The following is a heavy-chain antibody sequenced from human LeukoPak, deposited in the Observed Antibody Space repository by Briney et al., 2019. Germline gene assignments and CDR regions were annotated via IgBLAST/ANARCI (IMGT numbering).Heavy chain of an antibody. J-gene: IGHJ6*02. D-gene: IGHD6-13*01. V-gene: IGHV3-30-3*01. CDR2: ISYDGSNK. CDR3: ARGQISSSWRLSYYGMDV. Sequence: PGGSLRLSCAASGFTFSSYAMHWVRQAPGKGLEWVAVISYDGSNKYYADSVKGRFTISRDNSKNTLYLQMNSLRAEDTAVYYCARGQISSSWRLSYYGMDVWGQGTTVTVSS. CDR1: GFTFSSYA.